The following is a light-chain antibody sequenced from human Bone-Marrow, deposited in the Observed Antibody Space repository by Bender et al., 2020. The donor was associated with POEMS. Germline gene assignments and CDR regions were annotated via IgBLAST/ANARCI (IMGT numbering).Light chain of an antibody. CDR3: CSYAGSTTWV. J-gene: IGLJ3*02. Sequence: QSALTQPASVSGSPGQSITISCTGTSSDIGSYNLVSWYQHHPGKAPKLMISEGTKRPSGVSNRFSGSTSGNTASLTISGLQAEDEADYHCCSYAGSTTWVFGGGTKLTVL. CDR1: SSDIGSYNL. CDR2: EGT. V-gene: IGLV2-23*01.